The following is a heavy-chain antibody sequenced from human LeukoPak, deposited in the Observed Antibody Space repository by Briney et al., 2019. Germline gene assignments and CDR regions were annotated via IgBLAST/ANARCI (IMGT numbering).Heavy chain of an antibody. CDR1: GFTFSSYW. CDR3: AREGGTMIVVVTPQFDY. J-gene: IGHJ4*02. Sequence: SGGSLRLSCAASGFTFSSYWMHWVRQVPGKGLVWVSRINSDGSSTSYADSVKGRFTISRDNAKNTLHLQMNSLRAEDTAVYYCAREGGTMIVVVTPQFDYWGQGTLVTVSS. CDR2: INSDGSST. V-gene: IGHV3-74*01. D-gene: IGHD3-22*01.